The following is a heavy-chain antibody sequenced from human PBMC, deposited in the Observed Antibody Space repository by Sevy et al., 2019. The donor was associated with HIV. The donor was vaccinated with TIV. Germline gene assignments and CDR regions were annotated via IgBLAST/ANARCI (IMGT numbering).Heavy chain of an antibody. J-gene: IGHJ4*02. V-gene: IGHV4-39*02. CDR1: GGSITTGPYY. Sequence: SETLSLTCSVSGGSITTGPYYWAWIRQSPGKGPEWLGSMYGTVEPNGNTYYNPTLKTRIGMSMDKSNNRFALSLRSVIAADTAVYFWAKSLKAWYDFPAFDHWGQGIPVTVSS. D-gene: IGHD1-20*01. CDR2: MYGTVEPNGNT. CDR3: AKSLKAWYDFPAFDH.